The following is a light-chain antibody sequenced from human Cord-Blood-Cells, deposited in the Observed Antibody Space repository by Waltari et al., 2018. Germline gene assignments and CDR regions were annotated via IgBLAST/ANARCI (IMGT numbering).Light chain of an antibody. J-gene: IGKJ5*01. CDR3: QQYNNWPPSIT. V-gene: IGKV3-15*01. Sequence: EIVMTQSPATMSVSPGERDTLSCRASQSVSSNLTWYQQKPGQAPRLLIYGASTRATGIPARFSGSGSGTEFTLTISSLLSEDFAVYYCQQYNNWPPSITFGQGTRLEIK. CDR1: QSVSSN. CDR2: GAS.